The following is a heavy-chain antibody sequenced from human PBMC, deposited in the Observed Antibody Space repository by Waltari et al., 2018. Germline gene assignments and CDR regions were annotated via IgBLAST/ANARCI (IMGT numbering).Heavy chain of an antibody. Sequence: QVQLQQWGAGLLKPSETLSLTCAVYGGSFSGYYWSWIRQPPGKGLEWIGEINHSGSPNHNPSLRSRLTISVDTSKNQFFLTLSSVTAADTAVYYCARGGGLGYCSSTSCRSRKYYFDYWGQGTLVTVSS. V-gene: IGHV4-34*01. J-gene: IGHJ4*02. D-gene: IGHD2-2*01. CDR3: ARGGGLGYCSSTSCRSRKYYFDY. CDR2: INHSGSP. CDR1: GGSFSGYY.